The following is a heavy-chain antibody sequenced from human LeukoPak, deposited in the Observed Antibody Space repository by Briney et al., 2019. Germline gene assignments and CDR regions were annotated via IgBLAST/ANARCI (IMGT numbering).Heavy chain of an antibody. J-gene: IGHJ4*02. CDR2: IYYGGST. D-gene: IGHD3-9*01. Sequence: SETLSLTCTVSGGSISSGGYYWSWIRQHPGKGLEWIGYIYYGGSTYYNPSLKSRVTISIDTSRKQFSLKLTSVTAADTALYYCARGVVLTGYPLDFWGRGTLVTVSS. V-gene: IGHV4-61*08. CDR3: ARGVVLTGYPLDF. CDR1: GGSISSGGYY.